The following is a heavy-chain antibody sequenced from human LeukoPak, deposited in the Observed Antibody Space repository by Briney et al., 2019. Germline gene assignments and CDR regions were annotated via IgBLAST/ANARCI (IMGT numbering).Heavy chain of an antibody. D-gene: IGHD3-3*01. CDR2: FDPEDGET. Sequence: GASVKFSCKVSGYTLTELSMHWVRQAPGKGLEWMGGFDPEDGETIHAQKFQGRVTMTEDTSTDTAYMELSSLRSEDTAVYYCAVGPVLRSAFDIWGQGIMVTVSS. CDR3: AVGPVLRSAFDI. CDR1: GYTLTELS. V-gene: IGHV1-24*01. J-gene: IGHJ3*02.